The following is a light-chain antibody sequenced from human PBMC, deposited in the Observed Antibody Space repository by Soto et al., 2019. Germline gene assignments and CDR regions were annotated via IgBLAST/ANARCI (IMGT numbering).Light chain of an antibody. V-gene: IGKV3-11*01. CDR1: QSVNSF. CDR2: DAS. CDR3: QQRDNWPT. Sequence: EIVLTQSPATPSLSPGERATLSCRASQSVNSFLAWYQQKPGQAPRRLIYDASNRATGIPARFSGGGSGTDFTITISRLEPEDFAVYYCQQRDNWPTFGQGNKLEIK. J-gene: IGKJ2*01.